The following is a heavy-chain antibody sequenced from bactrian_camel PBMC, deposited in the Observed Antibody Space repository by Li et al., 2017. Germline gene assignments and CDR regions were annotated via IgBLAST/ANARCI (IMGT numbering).Heavy chain of an antibody. V-gene: IGHV3S53*01. J-gene: IGHJ4*01. CDR1: GSTVNYRSNL. CDR2: IDPDGTT. D-gene: IGHD2*01. Sequence: HVQLVESGGGSVQPGRSLKISCEVYGSTVNYRSNLMGWFRQAPGKEREGVAGIDPDGTTSYADSVKGRFTISHDAAKNTLYLQMNSLKPEDTAMYYCAARAGGDSSFNAQWYAYWGQGTQVTVS. CDR3: AARAGGDSSFNAQWYAY.